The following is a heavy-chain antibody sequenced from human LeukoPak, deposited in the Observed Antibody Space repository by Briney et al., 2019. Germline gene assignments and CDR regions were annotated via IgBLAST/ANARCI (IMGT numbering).Heavy chain of an antibody. CDR2: ISGSGGST. CDR3: ARDNRGIGDAFDI. J-gene: IGHJ3*02. Sequence: GGSLRLSCAASGFTFTDFYMTWIRQAPGKGLEWVSAISGSGGSTYYADSVKGRFTISRDNSKNTLYLQMNSLRAEDTAVYYCARDNRGIGDAFDIWGQGTMVTVSS. D-gene: IGHD3-10*01. V-gene: IGHV3-23*01. CDR1: GFTFTDFY.